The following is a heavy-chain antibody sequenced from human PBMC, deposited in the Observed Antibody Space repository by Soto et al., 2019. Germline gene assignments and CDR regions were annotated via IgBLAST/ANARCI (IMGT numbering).Heavy chain of an antibody. CDR2: IIPIFGTA. CDR3: ARDSSRKPQSGYYYGMDV. Sequence: SVKVSCKASGGTFSSYAISWVRQAPGQGLEWMGGIIPIFGTANYAQKFQGRVTITADESTSTAYMELSSLRSEDTAVYYCARDSSRKPQSGYYYGMDVWGQGTTVTVSS. CDR1: GGTFSSYA. J-gene: IGHJ6*02. V-gene: IGHV1-69*13. D-gene: IGHD6-13*01.